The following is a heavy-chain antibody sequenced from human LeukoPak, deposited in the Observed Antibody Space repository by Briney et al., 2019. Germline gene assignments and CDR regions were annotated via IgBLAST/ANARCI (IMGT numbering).Heavy chain of an antibody. J-gene: IGHJ4*02. D-gene: IGHD5-12*01. CDR2: INWNGGST. CDR1: GFTFDDHG. CDR3: ARGSVLVATHDY. V-gene: IGHV3-20*04. Sequence: AGGSLRLSCAASGFTFDDHGMNWVRQAPGKGLEWVSGINWNGGSTFYADSVKGRFTISRDNAKNALYLQMNSLTAEDTALYYCARGSVLVATHDYWGQGTLVTVSS.